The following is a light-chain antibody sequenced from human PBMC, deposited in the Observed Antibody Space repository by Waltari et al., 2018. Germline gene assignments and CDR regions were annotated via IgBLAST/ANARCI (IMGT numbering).Light chain of an antibody. CDR2: KAT. CDR3: SLYMGSGIWV. J-gene: IGLJ3*02. V-gene: IGLV8-61*01. CDR1: SGPISSTSY. Sequence: QTVVTQEPSLSVSPGGTVTLTCALRSGPISSTSYATWYQQTPGQAPRTLVYKATSRSSGVPDRFSGSILGNKAALTITGARADDESDYYCSLYMGSGIWVFGGGTKLTVL.